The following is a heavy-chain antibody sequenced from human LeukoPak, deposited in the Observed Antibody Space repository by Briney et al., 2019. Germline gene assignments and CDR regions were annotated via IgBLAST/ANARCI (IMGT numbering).Heavy chain of an antibody. CDR3: AKDTSHYYGSGGFDY. CDR1: GFTFSSYA. D-gene: IGHD3-10*01. J-gene: IGHJ4*02. CDR2: ISWNSGSI. V-gene: IGHV3-9*03. Sequence: PGGSLRLSCAASGFTFSSYAMHWVRQAPGRGLEWVSGISWNSGSIDYADSVKGRFTISRDNAKNSLYLQMNSLRAEDMALYYCAKDTSHYYGSGGFDYWGQGTLVTVSS.